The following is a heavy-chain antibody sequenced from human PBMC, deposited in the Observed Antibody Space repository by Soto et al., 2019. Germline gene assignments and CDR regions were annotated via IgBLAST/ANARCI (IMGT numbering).Heavy chain of an antibody. CDR3: ASPSVYCSGGSCYLDY. Sequence: SETLSVTCAVYGGSFSGYYWSWIRQPPGKGLEWIGNINYSGSTNYNPSLKSRVTISVDTSKNQFSLKLSSVTAADTAVYYCASPSVYCSGGSCYLDYWGQGTLVTVSS. D-gene: IGHD2-15*01. CDR2: INYSGST. V-gene: IGHV4-34*01. J-gene: IGHJ4*02. CDR1: GGSFSGYY.